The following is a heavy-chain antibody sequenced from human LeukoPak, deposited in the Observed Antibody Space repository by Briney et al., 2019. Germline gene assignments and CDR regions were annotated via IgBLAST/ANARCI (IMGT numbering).Heavy chain of an antibody. D-gene: IGHD4-17*01. CDR3: ARDPSDYGAFDS. J-gene: IGHJ4*02. CDR1: GVSISSGENY. CDR2: ILYSGDT. V-gene: IGHV4-30-4*01. Sequence: PSQTLSLTCTVSGVSISSGENYWTWIRQPPGKGLEWVGYILYSGDTYYNPSLKSRLTISLDMSKNQFSLKLKSVTPADTAVYYCARDPSDYGAFDSWGQGTLVTVSS.